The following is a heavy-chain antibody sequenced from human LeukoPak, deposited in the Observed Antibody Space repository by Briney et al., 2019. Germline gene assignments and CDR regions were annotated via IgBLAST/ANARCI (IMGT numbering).Heavy chain of an antibody. CDR1: GGSINSGSYY. Sequence: PSETLSLTCTVSGGSINSGSYYWSWIRQPAGKGLEWIGRIYTSGSTNYNPSLKSRATISVDTSKNQFSLKLSSVTAADTAVYYCARSYYGSGRYGPQFDYWGQGTLVTVSS. J-gene: IGHJ4*02. V-gene: IGHV4-61*02. D-gene: IGHD3-10*01. CDR2: IYTSGST. CDR3: ARSYYGSGRYGPQFDY.